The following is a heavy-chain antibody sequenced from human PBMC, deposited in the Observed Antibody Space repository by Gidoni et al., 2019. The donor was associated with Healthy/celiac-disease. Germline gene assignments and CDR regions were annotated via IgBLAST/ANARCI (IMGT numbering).Heavy chain of an antibody. CDR3: ARGARYCSSTRCSLNP. Sequence: QVQLQESGPGLVKPSQTLSLTCTVSGGSISSGSYYWSWIRQPAGKGLEWIGRIYTSGSTNYNPSLKGRVTLSVDTSKNQFSLKLGSVTAAGTAVYYCARGARYCSSTRCSLNPWGQGTLVTVSS. CDR1: GGSISSGSYY. J-gene: IGHJ5*02. V-gene: IGHV4-61*02. D-gene: IGHD2-2*01. CDR2: IYTSGST.